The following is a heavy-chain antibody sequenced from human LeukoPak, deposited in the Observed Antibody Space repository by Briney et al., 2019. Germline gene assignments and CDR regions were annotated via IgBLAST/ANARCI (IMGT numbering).Heavy chain of an antibody. V-gene: IGHV4-34*01. CDR3: ARGKWLRLYYFDY. D-gene: IGHD5-12*01. J-gene: IGHJ4*02. Sequence: SETLSLTCAVYGGSFSGYYWSWIRQPPGKGLEWIGEINHSGSTNYNPSPKSRVTISVDTSKNQFSLKLSSVTAADTAVYYCARGKWLRLYYFDYWGQGTLVTVSS. CDR1: GGSFSGYY. CDR2: INHSGST.